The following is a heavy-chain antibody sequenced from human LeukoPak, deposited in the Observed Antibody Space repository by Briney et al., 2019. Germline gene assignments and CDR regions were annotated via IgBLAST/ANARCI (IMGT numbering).Heavy chain of an antibody. CDR3: ARVRIAARSWFDP. CDR2: MNPNSGNT. CDR1: GYTFTSYD. Sequence: ASVKVSCKASGYTFTSYDINWARQATGQGLEWMGWMNPNSGNTGYAQKSQGRVTMTRNTSISTAYMELSSLRSEDTAVYYCARVRIAARSWFDPWGQGTLVTVSS. J-gene: IGHJ5*02. V-gene: IGHV1-8*01. D-gene: IGHD6-6*01.